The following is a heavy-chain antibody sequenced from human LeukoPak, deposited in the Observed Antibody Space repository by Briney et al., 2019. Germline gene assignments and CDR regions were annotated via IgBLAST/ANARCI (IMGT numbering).Heavy chain of an antibody. D-gene: IGHD5-18*01. J-gene: IGHJ4*02. CDR2: INHSGST. CDR3: ATGSYGYSYGDTYDY. V-gene: IGHV4-34*01. CDR1: GGSFSGYY. Sequence: SETLSLTCAVYGGSFSGYYWSWIRQPPGKGLEWIGEINHSGSTNYNPSLKSRVTISVDTSKNQFSLKLSSVTAADTAVYYCATGSYGYSYGDTYDYWGQGTQVTVSS.